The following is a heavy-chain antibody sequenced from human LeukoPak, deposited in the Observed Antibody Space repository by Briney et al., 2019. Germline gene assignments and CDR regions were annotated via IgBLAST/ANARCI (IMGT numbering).Heavy chain of an antibody. V-gene: IGHV1-2*06. CDR3: ARAPTVTTSPYYYYYGMDV. CDR2: INPNSGGT. D-gene: IGHD4-17*01. CDR1: GYTFTGYY. Sequence: ASVKVSCKASGYTFTGYYMHWVRQAPGQGLEWMGRINPNSGGTNYAQKFQGRVTTTRDTSISTAYMELSRLRSDDTAVYYCARAPTVTTSPYYYYYGMDVWGQGTTVTVSS. J-gene: IGHJ6*02.